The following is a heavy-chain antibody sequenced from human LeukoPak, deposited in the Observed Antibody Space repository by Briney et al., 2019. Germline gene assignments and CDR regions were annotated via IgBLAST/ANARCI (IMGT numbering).Heavy chain of an antibody. CDR3: ARDINGYYYDSHGYYPTDL. CDR2: ISVYNGNT. D-gene: IGHD3-22*01. V-gene: IGHV1-18*01. CDR1: GYIFTSYG. J-gene: IGHJ5*02. Sequence: ASVKVSCKASGYIFTSYGISLVRQAPGQGLEWMGWISVYNGNTNYPKRLQGRVTMTTDTSTTKAYMELRSLRSDDTAVYYCARDINGYYYDSHGYYPTDLWGQGTLVTVSS.